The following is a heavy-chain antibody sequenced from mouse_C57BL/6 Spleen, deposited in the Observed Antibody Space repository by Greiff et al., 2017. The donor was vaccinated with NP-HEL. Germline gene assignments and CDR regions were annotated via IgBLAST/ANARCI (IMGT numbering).Heavy chain of an antibody. D-gene: IGHD2-3*01. J-gene: IGHJ4*01. CDR3: AKGRLLQDYAMDY. V-gene: IGHV1-26*01. CDR1: GYTFTDYY. CDR2: INPNNGGT. Sequence: VQLQQSGPELVKPGASVKISCKASGYTFTDYYMNWVKQSHGKSLEWIGDINPNNGGTSYNQKFKGKATLTVDKSSSTAYMELRSLTSEDSAVYYCAKGRLLQDYAMDYWGQGTSVTVSS.